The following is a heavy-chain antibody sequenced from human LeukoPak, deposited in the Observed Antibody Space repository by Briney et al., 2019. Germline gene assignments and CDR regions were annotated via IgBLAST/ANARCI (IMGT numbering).Heavy chain of an antibody. CDR3: ARHDPGWFDT. V-gene: IGHV4-59*08. CDR2: IHYSGST. J-gene: IGHJ5*02. CDR1: GGSISSSY. Sequence: TSETLSLTCTVSGGSISSSYWSWIRQPPGKGLEWIGYIHYSGSTNYNPSLKSRATISVDTSKAHFSLELSSATAADTAAYYCARHDPGWFDTWGQGTLVTVSS. D-gene: IGHD7-27*01.